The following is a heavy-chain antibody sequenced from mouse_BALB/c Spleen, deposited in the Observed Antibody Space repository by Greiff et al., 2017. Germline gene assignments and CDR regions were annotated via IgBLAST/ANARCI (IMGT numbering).Heavy chain of an antibody. CDR2: IYPGNGDT. V-gene: IGHV1-12*01. D-gene: IGHD2-4*01. Sequence: LQQPGAELVKPGASVKMSCKASGYTFTSYNMHWVKQTPGQGLEWIGAIYPGNGDTSYNQKFKGKATLTADKSSSTAYMQLSSLTSEDSAVYYCARWVYYEYYFDYWGQGTTLTVSS. CDR1: GYTFTSYN. CDR3: ARWVYYEYYFDY. J-gene: IGHJ2*01.